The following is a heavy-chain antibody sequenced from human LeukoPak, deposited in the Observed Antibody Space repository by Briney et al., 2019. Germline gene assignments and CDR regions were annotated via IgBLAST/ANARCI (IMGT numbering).Heavy chain of an antibody. D-gene: IGHD6-6*01. Sequence: SGESLKISCKGSGYSFTSYWIVWVRQMPGKGLEWMGIIYPGDSDTRYSPSFQGQVTISADKSISTAYLHWSSLKASDTAMYYCARRSPPSSSSLVGITAMHNWFDPWGQGTLVTVSS. V-gene: IGHV5-51*01. CDR3: ARRSPPSSSSLVGITAMHNWFDP. CDR1: GYSFTSYW. J-gene: IGHJ5*02. CDR2: IYPGDSDT.